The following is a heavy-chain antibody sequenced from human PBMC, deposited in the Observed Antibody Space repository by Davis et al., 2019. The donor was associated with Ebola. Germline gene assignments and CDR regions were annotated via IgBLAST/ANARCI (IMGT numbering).Heavy chain of an antibody. Sequence: AASVKVSCKASGYAFTSYDINWVRQATGQGLEWMGWMNPNSGNTSYVERFQGRVTMSRNTSISTAYMELSSLRSDDTADYYCARSGVRGYYNGMDVWGQGTTVTVSS. J-gene: IGHJ6*02. D-gene: IGHD1-14*01. CDR3: ARSGVRGYYNGMDV. CDR2: MNPNSGNT. V-gene: IGHV1-8*01. CDR1: GYAFTSYD.